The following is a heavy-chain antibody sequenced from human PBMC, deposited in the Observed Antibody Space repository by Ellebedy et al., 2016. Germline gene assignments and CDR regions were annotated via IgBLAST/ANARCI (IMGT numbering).Heavy chain of an antibody. Sequence: GESLKISXVASGFTFSDYAMNWVRQVPGKGLEWVSAVSGSGHQTYHADSVKGRFTISRDNSRNTLFLEMNSLTADDTAIYYCAKPRSGYDAFDSWGQGTLVTVSS. CDR2: VSGSGHQT. CDR1: GFTFSDYA. CDR3: AKPRSGYDAFDS. J-gene: IGHJ4*02. D-gene: IGHD5-12*01. V-gene: IGHV3-23*01.